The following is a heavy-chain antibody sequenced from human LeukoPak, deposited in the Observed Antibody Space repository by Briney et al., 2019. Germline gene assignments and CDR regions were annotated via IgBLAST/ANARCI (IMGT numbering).Heavy chain of an antibody. J-gene: IGHJ4*02. CDR1: GFTFSSYE. V-gene: IGHV3-48*03. CDR3: ANSPFWSGYSPRDY. Sequence: PGGSLRLXCAASGFTFSSYEMNWVRQAPGKGLEWVSYISSSGSTIYYADSVKGRFTISRDNAKNSLYLQMNSLRAEDTAVYYCANSPFWSGYSPRDYWGQGTLVTVSS. CDR2: ISSSGSTI. D-gene: IGHD3-3*01.